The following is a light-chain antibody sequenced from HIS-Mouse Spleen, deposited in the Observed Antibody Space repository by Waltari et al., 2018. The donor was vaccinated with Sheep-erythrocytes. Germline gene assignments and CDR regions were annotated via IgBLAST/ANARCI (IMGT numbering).Light chain of an antibody. CDR3: QACDSSTAVV. Sequence: SYELTQPPSVSVSPGQTASITCSGDKLGDKYACWYQQKPGTSPVLVIYQDSKRPSGLPERFSGSYCGNTATLTISGTQAMDEADYYCQACDSSTAVVFGGGTKLTVL. J-gene: IGLJ2*01. CDR1: KLGDKY. V-gene: IGLV3-1*01. CDR2: QDS.